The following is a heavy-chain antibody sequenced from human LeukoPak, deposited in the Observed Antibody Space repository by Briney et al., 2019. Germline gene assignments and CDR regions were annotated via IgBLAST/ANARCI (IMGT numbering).Heavy chain of an antibody. D-gene: IGHD3-22*01. J-gene: IGHJ3*02. CDR2: IYTSGST. CDR1: GDSITTYY. V-gene: IGHV4-4*09. CDR3: ARLDDSSGSDAFDI. Sequence: MTSETLSLTCTVSGDSITTYYWSWIRQPPGKGLEWIGYIYTSGSTNYNPSLKSRVTISVDTSKNQFSLKLSSVTAADTAVYYCARLDDSSGSDAFDIWGQGTMVTVSS.